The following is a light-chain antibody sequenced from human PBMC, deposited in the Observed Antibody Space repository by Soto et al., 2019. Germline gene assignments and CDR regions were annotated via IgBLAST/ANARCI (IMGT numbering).Light chain of an antibody. CDR3: HQYGSSPTWT. V-gene: IGKV3-20*01. CDR1: QSVSSNY. Sequence: ESVLTQSPGTLSLSPGERATLSCRASQSVSSNYLAGYQQKPGQAPRLLIYGASTRATGIPDRFSGSGSGTDFTLTISRLEPEDSAVYYWHQYGSSPTWTFGQGTKVEIK. J-gene: IGKJ1*01. CDR2: GAS.